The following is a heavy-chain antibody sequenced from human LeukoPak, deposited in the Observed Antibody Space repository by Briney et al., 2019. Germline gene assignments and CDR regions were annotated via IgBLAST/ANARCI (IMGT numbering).Heavy chain of an antibody. CDR3: AGAYCGGDCYSGRTFDI. V-gene: IGHV4-39*07. Sequence: PSETLSLTCTVSGGSISSSSYYWGWIRQPPGKGLEWIGSIYHSGSTNYSPSLKSRVTLSVDKSKNQFSLRLCSVTAADTAVYYCAGAYCGGDCYSGRTFDIWGQGTMVTVSS. J-gene: IGHJ3*02. CDR1: GGSISSSSYY. CDR2: IYHSGST. D-gene: IGHD2-21*02.